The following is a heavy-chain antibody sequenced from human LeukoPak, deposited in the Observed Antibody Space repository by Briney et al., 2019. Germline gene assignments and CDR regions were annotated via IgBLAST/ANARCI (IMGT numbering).Heavy chain of an antibody. Sequence: ASVKVSCKASGYTFISYGISWVRQAPGQGLEWMGWVSAYADNTNYVQKIQDRVTMTTDTSTSTAYMELRSLRSDDTAVYYRAKDPGYQVVYCFDYWGQGTLVTVSS. CDR1: GYTFISYG. J-gene: IGHJ4*02. CDR2: VSAYADNT. D-gene: IGHD2-2*01. V-gene: IGHV1-18*01. CDR3: AKDPGYQVVYCFDY.